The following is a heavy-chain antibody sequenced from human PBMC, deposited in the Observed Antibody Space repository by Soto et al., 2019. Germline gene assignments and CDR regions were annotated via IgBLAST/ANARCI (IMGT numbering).Heavy chain of an antibody. CDR2: MNPNSGNT. CDR3: VRQGFGPLHGLVDV. J-gene: IGHJ6*02. Sequence: ASVKVSCKASGYTFTSYDINWVRQATGQGLEWMGWMNPNSGNTGYAQKFQGRVTMTRNTSISTAYMELSSLRSEDTAVYYCVRQGFGPLHGLVDVWGQGTTVTVSS. CDR1: GYTFTSYD. D-gene: IGHD3-10*01. V-gene: IGHV1-8*01.